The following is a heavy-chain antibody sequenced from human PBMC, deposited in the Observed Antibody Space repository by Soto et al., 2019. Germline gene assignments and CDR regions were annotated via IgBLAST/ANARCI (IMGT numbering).Heavy chain of an antibody. D-gene: IGHD3-3*01. CDR2: IYYSGST. CDR3: ARDQELRFLEWFPTSYGMDV. V-gene: IGHV4-31*03. Sequence: PSETLSLTCTVSGGSISSGGYYWSWIRQHPGKGLEWIGYIYYSGSTYYNPSLKSRVTISVDTSKNQFSLKLSSVTAADTAVYYCARDQELRFLEWFPTSYGMDVWGQGTTVTVS. J-gene: IGHJ6*02. CDR1: GGSISSGGYY.